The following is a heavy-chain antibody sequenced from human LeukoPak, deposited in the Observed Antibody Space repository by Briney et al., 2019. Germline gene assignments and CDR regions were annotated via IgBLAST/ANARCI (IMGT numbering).Heavy chain of an antibody. V-gene: IGHV4-61*02. D-gene: IGHD6-25*01. CDR2: IYTSGST. J-gene: IGHJ3*02. CDR3: ARERLRGIGAFDI. Sequence: SETLSLTCTVSGGSISSSSYYWSWIRQPAGKGLEWIGRIYTSGSTNYNPSLKSRVTMSVDTSKNQFSLKLSSVTAADTAVYYCARERLRGIGAFDIWGQGTMVTVSS. CDR1: GGSISSSSYY.